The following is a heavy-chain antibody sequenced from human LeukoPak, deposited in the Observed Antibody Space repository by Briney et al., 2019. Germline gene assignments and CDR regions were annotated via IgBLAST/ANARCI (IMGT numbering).Heavy chain of an antibody. D-gene: IGHD3-22*01. CDR1: GFTFSSYW. CDR2: IKQDGSEK. CDR3: ASSWYDNRAHAFDI. J-gene: IGHJ3*02. V-gene: IGHV3-7*01. Sequence: GGSLRLSCAASGFTFSSYWMGWVRQAPGKGLEWVANIKQDGSEKNYVGSVKGRLTNSRDNAKSSLYLQMNSLRAEDTAVYYCASSWYDNRAHAFDIWGQGTMVTVSS.